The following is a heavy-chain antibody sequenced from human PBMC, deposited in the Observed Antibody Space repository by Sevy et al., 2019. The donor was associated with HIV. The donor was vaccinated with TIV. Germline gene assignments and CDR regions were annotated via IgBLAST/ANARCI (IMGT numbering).Heavy chain of an antibody. Sequence: GGSLRLSCAASGFTFSSYAMHWVRQAPGKGLEWVAVISYDGSNKYYAHSVKGRFTISRDNSKNTLYLQMNSLRAEDTAVYYCASPYDSSGHDAFDIWGQGTMVTVSS. D-gene: IGHD3-22*01. V-gene: IGHV3-30-3*01. CDR3: ASPYDSSGHDAFDI. CDR2: ISYDGSNK. J-gene: IGHJ3*02. CDR1: GFTFSSYA.